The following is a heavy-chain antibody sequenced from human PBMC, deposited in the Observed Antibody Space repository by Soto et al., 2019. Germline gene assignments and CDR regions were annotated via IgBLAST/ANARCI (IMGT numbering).Heavy chain of an antibody. D-gene: IGHD3-16*02. CDR1: GGTFSSYA. V-gene: IGHV1-69*01. J-gene: IGHJ4*02. CDR3: ARGYYDYVWGSYRYLDY. Sequence: QVQLVQSGAEVKKPGSSVKVSCKASGGTFSSYAISWVRQAPGQGLEWMGGIIPIFGTANYAQKFQGRVTITADESTSTAYMELSSLISEDTAVYYCARGYYDYVWGSYRYLDYWGQGTLVTVSS. CDR2: IIPIFGTA.